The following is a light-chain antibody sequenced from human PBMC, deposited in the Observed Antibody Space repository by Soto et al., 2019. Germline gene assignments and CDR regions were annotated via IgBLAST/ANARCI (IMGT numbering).Light chain of an antibody. CDR2: DDS. CDR3: QVWDSSSDHAV. CDR1: DVGSYS. Sequence: SYELTQPPSVSVAPGQTARITCGGNDVGSYSVHWYQQRPGQAPVLVVYDDSDRPSGIPERFSGYNSGNTATLAISRVEVGDEADYYCQVWDSSSDHAVFGGGTKLTVL. J-gene: IGLJ2*01. V-gene: IGLV3-21*02.